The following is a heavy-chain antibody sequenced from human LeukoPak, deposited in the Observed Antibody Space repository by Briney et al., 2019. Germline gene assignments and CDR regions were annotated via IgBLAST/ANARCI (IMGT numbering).Heavy chain of an antibody. D-gene: IGHD2-2*01. Sequence: TSETLSLTCTVSGGSISSYYWSWIRQPPGKGLEWIGYIYYSGSTNYNPSLKSRVTISVDTSKNQFSLKLSSVTAADTAVYYYAREGYCSSTSCYWLNAFDIWGQGTMVTVSS. CDR1: GGSISSYY. CDR3: AREGYCSSTSCYWLNAFDI. CDR2: IYYSGST. J-gene: IGHJ3*02. V-gene: IGHV4-59*01.